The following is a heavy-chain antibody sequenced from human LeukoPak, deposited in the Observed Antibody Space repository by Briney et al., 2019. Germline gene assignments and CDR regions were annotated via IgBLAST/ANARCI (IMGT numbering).Heavy chain of an antibody. Sequence: SVKVSCKASGGTFSSYAISWVRQAPGQGLEWMGRIIPIFGIANYAQKFQGRVTITADKSTSTAYMELSSLRSEDTAVYYCAREPRLIVGATAGMDVWGQGTTVTVSS. CDR1: GGTFSSYA. V-gene: IGHV1-69*04. J-gene: IGHJ6*02. CDR3: AREPRLIVGATAGMDV. D-gene: IGHD1-26*01. CDR2: IIPIFGIA.